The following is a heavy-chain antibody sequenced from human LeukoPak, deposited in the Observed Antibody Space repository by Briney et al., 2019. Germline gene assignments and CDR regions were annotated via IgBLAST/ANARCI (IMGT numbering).Heavy chain of an antibody. D-gene: IGHD2-21*01. CDR3: AKEDRIGAFDI. CDR2: IWYDGSNK. V-gene: IGHV3-33*06. CDR1: GFTFSSYG. J-gene: IGHJ3*02. Sequence: PGRSLRLSCAASGFTFSSYGMHWVRQAPGKGLEWVAVIWYDGSNKYYADSVKGRFTISRDNSKNTLYLQMNSLRAEDTAVYYCAKEDRIGAFDIWGQGTMVTVSS.